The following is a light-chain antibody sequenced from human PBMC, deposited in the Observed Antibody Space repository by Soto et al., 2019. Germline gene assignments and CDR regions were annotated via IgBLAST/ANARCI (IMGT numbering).Light chain of an antibody. Sequence: EIVLTQSPGALSLSPGERATLSCGASQSVSSSYLAWYQQKPGQAPRLLIYGASTRATGIPDRFSGSGSGTDFTLTISRLEPADFAVYYCQQYGSSPRTFGQGTKV. CDR2: GAS. CDR3: QQYGSSPRT. CDR1: QSVSSSY. J-gene: IGKJ1*01. V-gene: IGKV3-20*01.